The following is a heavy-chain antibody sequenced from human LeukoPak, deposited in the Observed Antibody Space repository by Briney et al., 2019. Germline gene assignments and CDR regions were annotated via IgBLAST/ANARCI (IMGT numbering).Heavy chain of an antibody. CDR2: IYTSGST. Sequence: PSETLSLTCTVSGGSISSGSYYWSWIRQPAGKGLEWIGRIYTSGSTNYNPSLKSRVTISVDTSKNQFSLKLSSVTAADTAVYYCARSNREERWLQLGRTNGYNWFDPWGQGTLVTVSS. V-gene: IGHV4-61*02. J-gene: IGHJ5*02. CDR3: ARSNREERWLQLGRTNGYNWFDP. CDR1: GGSISSGSYY. D-gene: IGHD5-24*01.